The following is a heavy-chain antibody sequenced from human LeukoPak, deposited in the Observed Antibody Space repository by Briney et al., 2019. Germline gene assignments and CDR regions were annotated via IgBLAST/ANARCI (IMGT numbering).Heavy chain of an antibody. CDR3: ARGVWLLS. Sequence: SGTLSLTCTVSGDSTNSLDLWSWVRQPPGKGLEWIGEMYLSGTTHSNPSVKSRVTISVDTSKNQFSLKLSSVTAADTAVYYCARGVWLLSWGQGTLVTVSS. J-gene: IGHJ4*02. D-gene: IGHD3-9*01. V-gene: IGHV4-4*02. CDR1: GDSTNSLDL. CDR2: MYLSGTT.